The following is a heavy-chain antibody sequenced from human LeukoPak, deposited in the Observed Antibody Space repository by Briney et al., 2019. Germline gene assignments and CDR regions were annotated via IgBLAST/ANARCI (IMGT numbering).Heavy chain of an antibody. J-gene: IGHJ5*02. CDR2: ISAYNGNT. Sequence: GASVKVSCKASGYTFTSYGISWVRQAPGQGLEWMGWISAYNGNTNYAQKLQGRVTMTTDTSTSTAYMELRSLRSDDTAVYYCAGVDDFWSGYYPYNWFDPWGQGTLVTVSS. V-gene: IGHV1-18*01. CDR3: AGVDDFWSGYYPYNWFDP. D-gene: IGHD3-3*01. CDR1: GYTFTSYG.